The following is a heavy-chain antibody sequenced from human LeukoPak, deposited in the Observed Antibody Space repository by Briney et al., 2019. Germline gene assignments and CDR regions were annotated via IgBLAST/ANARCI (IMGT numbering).Heavy chain of an antibody. V-gene: IGHV3-15*01. CDR1: GLTFTNAW. CDR3: ATDPGEWEPI. D-gene: IGHD1-26*01. CDR2: IKSKTDGGTS. Sequence: GGSLRLSCATSGLTFTNAWMSWFRQAPGKGLEWVGRIKSKTDGGTSDYAAPVQGRFTISRDDSKNALYLQMNSLKIEDTAVYYCATDPGEWEPIWGQGTMVTVSS. J-gene: IGHJ3*02.